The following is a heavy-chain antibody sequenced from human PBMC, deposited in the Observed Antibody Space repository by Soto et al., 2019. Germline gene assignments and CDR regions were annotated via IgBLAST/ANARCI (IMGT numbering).Heavy chain of an antibody. D-gene: IGHD3-16*02. Sequence: ASVKVSCKASGYTFTSYDINWVRQATGQGLEWMGWMNPNSGNTGYAQKFQGRVTMTRNTSISTAYMELSSLRSEDTAVYYCARVKXDYVWGSYRYYYYGMDVWGQGTTVTVSS. V-gene: IGHV1-8*01. CDR3: ARVKXDYVWGSYRYYYYGMDV. J-gene: IGHJ6*02. CDR1: GYTFTSYD. CDR2: MNPNSGNT.